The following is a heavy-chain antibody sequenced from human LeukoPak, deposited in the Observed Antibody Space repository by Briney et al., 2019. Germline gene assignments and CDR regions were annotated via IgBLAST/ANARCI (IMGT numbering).Heavy chain of an antibody. CDR1: GFTFSSYA. Sequence: PGGSLTLSCAASGFTFSSYAMSWVRQAPGKGLEWVSAISGSGGSTHYADSVKGRFTISRDNSKNTLYLQMNSQRAEDTAVYYCAKDGTYCGGDCPPYFDYWGQGTLVTVSS. CDR3: AKDGTYCGGDCPPYFDY. J-gene: IGHJ4*02. V-gene: IGHV3-23*01. D-gene: IGHD2-21*01. CDR2: ISGSGGST.